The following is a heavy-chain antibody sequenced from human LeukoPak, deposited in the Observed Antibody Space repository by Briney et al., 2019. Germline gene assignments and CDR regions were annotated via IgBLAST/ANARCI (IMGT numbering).Heavy chain of an antibody. V-gene: IGHV3-23*01. CDR1: GFTFSSYA. J-gene: IGHJ4*02. CDR2: ISGSGGNT. CDR3: AKDGYPNSAGTTYFDY. D-gene: IGHD1-7*01. Sequence: GGSLRLSCAASGFTFSSYAMSWVRQAPGKGLEWVSAISGSGGNTYYADSVKGRFTISRDNSKNTLYLQMNSLRDEDTAVYYCAKDGYPNSAGTTYFDYWGQGTLVTVSS.